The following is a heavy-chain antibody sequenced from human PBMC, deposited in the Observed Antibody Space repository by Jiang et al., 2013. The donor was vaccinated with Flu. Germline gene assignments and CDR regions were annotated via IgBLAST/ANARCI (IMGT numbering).Heavy chain of an antibody. CDR3: ARAATSMTTFDY. CDR2: IYYTGTT. CDR1: GGSISSDGYY. V-gene: IGHV4-31*03. J-gene: IGHJ4*02. D-gene: IGHD2/OR15-2a*01. Sequence: PGLVKPSQTLSLTCSVSGGSISSDGYYWTWIRQHPGKGLEWIGYIYYTGTTYYNPSLKSRVSIAVDTSKNQFSLKLTSVTAADTAVYYCARAATSMTTFDYWGLGTLFTVSS.